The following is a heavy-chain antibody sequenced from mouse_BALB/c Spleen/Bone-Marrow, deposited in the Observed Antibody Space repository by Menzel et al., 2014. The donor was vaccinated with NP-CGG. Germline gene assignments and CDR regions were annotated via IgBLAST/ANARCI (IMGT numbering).Heavy chain of an antibody. CDR2: INPNNGGT. V-gene: IGHV1S81*02. CDR1: GYTFTNYF. CDR3: TRSGPGFAY. Sequence: QVQLQQSGAELVKPGASVKLSCKASGYTFTNYFMYWVKRRPGRGLEWIGEINPNNGGTNFNENFKSKATLTLDKSSSTAYMQLSSLTSEDSAVYYCTRSGPGFAYWGHGTLVTVSA. J-gene: IGHJ3*01.